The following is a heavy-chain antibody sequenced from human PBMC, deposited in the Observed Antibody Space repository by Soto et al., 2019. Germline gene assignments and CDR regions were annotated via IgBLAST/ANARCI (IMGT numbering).Heavy chain of an antibody. CDR3: EGVGYCARGVSPNFDF. Sequence: GGSLRLSCAASGFTFSSYWMHWVRQAPGKGLVWVSPINSDGSSTSYADSVKGRFTVSRDNARNTLYLQMNSLRDEDTAVYYCEGVGYCARGVSPNFDFGGKGPLVTVP. J-gene: IGHJ4*02. CDR1: GFTFSSYW. CDR2: INSDGSST. D-gene: IGHD2-8*01. V-gene: IGHV3-74*01.